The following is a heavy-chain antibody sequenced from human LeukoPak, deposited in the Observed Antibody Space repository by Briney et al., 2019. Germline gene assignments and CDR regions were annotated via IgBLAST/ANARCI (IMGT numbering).Heavy chain of an antibody. V-gene: IGHV4-4*07. Sequence: SETLSLTCTVSGDSISSYFWSWIRQPAGKGLEWIGRIYTSGSTDYNPSLRSRVTMSVDTSKKQFSLKLWSVTAADTAVYYCARESKSYDGSGYYHDSWGQGTLVTVSS. J-gene: IGHJ4*02. CDR3: ARESKSYDGSGYYHDS. CDR1: GDSISSYF. D-gene: IGHD3-22*01. CDR2: IYTSGST.